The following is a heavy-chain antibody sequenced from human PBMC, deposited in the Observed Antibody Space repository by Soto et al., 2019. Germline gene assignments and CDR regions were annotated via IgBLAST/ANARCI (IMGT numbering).Heavy chain of an antibody. CDR3: AREGALKPFSS. Sequence: PGGSLRLSCLASGFTFSNYNMNWVRQAPGKGLEWVSHISGSSIYIHYADSVRGRFTISRDNAKNSVYLQMDSPRVEDTAVYYCAREGALKPFSSWGQGALVTVSS. CDR1: GFTFSNYN. CDR2: ISGSSIYI. J-gene: IGHJ5*02. V-gene: IGHV3-21*01.